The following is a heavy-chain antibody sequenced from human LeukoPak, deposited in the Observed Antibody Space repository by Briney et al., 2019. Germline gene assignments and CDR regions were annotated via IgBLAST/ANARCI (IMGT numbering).Heavy chain of an antibody. CDR3: ARRGTSSSWAHFDY. V-gene: IGHV3-7*05. D-gene: IGHD6-13*01. CDR1: GFTFSTYW. CDR2: IKQDGSEK. J-gene: IGHJ4*02. Sequence: GGSLRLSCAASGFTFSTYWMTWVRQAPGKGLKWVANIKQDGSEKYYVDSVKGRFTISRDNAKNSLYLQMNSLGAEDTAVYYCARRGTSSSWAHFDYWGQGTLVTVSS.